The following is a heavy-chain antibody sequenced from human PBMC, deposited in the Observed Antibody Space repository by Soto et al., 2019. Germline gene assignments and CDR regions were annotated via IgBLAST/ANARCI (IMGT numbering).Heavy chain of an antibody. J-gene: IGHJ4*02. CDR1: GGTLSNYG. V-gene: IGHV1-69*12. CDR2: ILPVFGTS. Sequence: QLHLVQSGSEVKKPGSSVRVSCKTSGGTLSNYGLSWVRLAPGQGLEWMGGILPVFGTSNYAQKFQDRLTIXAXEXXNTAYMDLTSLTSDDTAVYYCARGPSRYQSYYFDYWGQGTLVTVSS. CDR3: ARGPSRYQSYYFDY. D-gene: IGHD2-2*01.